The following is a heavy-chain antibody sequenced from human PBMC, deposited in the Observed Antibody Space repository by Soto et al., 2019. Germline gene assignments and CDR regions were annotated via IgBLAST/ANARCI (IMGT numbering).Heavy chain of an antibody. CDR1: GCSISSPFYY. V-gene: IGHV4-31*03. J-gene: IGHJ6*02. Sequence: PSETLSLTCTVSGCSISSPFYYWSWIRQHPGKGLEWIGYIYYSGGTYYNPSLKSRVTMSVDTSKNQFSLKLSSVTAADTAVYYCAGVGDFWSGPSYYNLDVWGQGTTVTVSS. CDR3: AGVGDFWSGPSYYNLDV. CDR2: IYYSGGT. D-gene: IGHD3-3*01.